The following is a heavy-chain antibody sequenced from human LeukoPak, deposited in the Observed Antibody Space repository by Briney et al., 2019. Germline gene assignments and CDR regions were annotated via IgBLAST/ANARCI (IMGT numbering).Heavy chain of an antibody. J-gene: IGHJ3*02. CDR3: AKDPNGDYVGAFDM. Sequence: PGGSLRLSCAASGSTFTNYAITWIRQAPGKGLEWVSTISGSGHNTYYADSVQGRFTISRDNSKNTLFLQMNSLRAEDTAVYYCAKDPNGDYVGAFDMWGQGTMVTVSS. V-gene: IGHV3-23*01. CDR1: GSTFTNYA. CDR2: ISGSGHNT. D-gene: IGHD4-17*01.